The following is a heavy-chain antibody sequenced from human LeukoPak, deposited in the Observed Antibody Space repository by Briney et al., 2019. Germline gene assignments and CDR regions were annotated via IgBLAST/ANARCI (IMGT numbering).Heavy chain of an antibody. V-gene: IGHV4-59*13. D-gene: IGHD1-26*01. J-gene: IGHJ3*02. Sequence: SETLSLTCTVSGGSISSYYWSWVRQPPGKGLEWIGFVYYTGSTNYSPSLKSRVTISVDTSKNQFSLKLRSVTAADTAVYYCARGPYSGSYYSVNAFDIWGQGTMVTVSS. CDR2: VYYTGST. CDR1: GGSISSYY. CDR3: ARGPYSGSYYSVNAFDI.